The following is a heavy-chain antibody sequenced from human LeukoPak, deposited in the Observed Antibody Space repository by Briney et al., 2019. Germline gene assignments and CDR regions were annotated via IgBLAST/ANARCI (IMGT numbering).Heavy chain of an antibody. J-gene: IGHJ4*02. D-gene: IGHD3-3*01. CDR3: TASLMILVDFWSGYYDY. V-gene: IGHV1-69*06. CDR2: IIPIFGTA. Sequence: ASVKVSCKASGGTFSSYAISWVRQAPGQGLEWMGGIIPIFGTANYAHKFQGRVTMTADTSIDTAYMELSSLRSEDTALYYCTASLMILVDFWSGYYDYWGQGTLVTVSS. CDR1: GGTFSSYA.